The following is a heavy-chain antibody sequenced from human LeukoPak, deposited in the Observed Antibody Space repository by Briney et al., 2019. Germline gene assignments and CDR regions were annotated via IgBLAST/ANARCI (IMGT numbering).Heavy chain of an antibody. CDR2: IYYSGST. V-gene: IGHV4-59*08. Sequence: PSETLSLTCTVSGGSISSYYWSWIRQPPGKGLEWIGYIYYSGSTNYNPSLKSRVTISVDTSKNQLSLRLSSVTAADTAVYYCARHWETSSWYVDYWGQGTLVTVSS. D-gene: IGHD6-13*01. CDR3: ARHWETSSWYVDY. J-gene: IGHJ4*02. CDR1: GGSISSYY.